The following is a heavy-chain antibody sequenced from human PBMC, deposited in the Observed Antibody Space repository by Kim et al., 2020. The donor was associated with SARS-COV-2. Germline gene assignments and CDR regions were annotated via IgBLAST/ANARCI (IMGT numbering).Heavy chain of an antibody. D-gene: IGHD1-1*01. J-gene: IGHJ4*02. CDR1: GFTFSSYS. CDR2: ISSSSSYI. CDR3: ARGAANRVQSC. Sequence: GGSLRLSCAASGFTFSSYSMNWVRQAPGKGLEWVSSISSSSSYIYYADSVKGRFTISRDNAKNSLYLQMNSLRAEDTAVYYCARGAANRVQSCWGQGTLVTVSS. V-gene: IGHV3-21*01.